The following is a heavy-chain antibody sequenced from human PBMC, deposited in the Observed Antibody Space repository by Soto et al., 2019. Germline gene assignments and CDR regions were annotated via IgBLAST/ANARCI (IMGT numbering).Heavy chain of an antibody. V-gene: IGHV3-13*01. Sequence: PRGSLRLSCAASGFTFSSYDMHWVRQATGKGLEWVSAIGTAGDTYYPGSVKGRFTISRENAKNSLYLQMNSLRAEDTAVYYCARGGAGSSSWSRYYYYGMDVWGQGTTVTVSS. CDR1: GFTFSSYD. D-gene: IGHD6-13*01. J-gene: IGHJ6*02. CDR3: ARGGAGSSSWSRYYYYGMDV. CDR2: IGTAGDT.